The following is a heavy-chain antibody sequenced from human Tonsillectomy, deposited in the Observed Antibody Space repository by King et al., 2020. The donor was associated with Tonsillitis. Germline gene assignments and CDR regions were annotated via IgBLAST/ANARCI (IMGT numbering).Heavy chain of an antibody. CDR2: IFYSGST. CDR1: GGSISSYY. J-gene: IGHJ6*03. Sequence: VQLQESGPGLVKPSETLSLTCTVPGGSISSYYWSWIRQPPGKGLEWIGYIFYSGSTIYNPSLKSRVTISIDTSKNQFSLRLSSVTAADTAVYYCARGGRDRYFYYYYYMDVWGTGTTVTVSS. CDR3: ARGGRDRYFYYYYYMDV. V-gene: IGHV4-59*01.